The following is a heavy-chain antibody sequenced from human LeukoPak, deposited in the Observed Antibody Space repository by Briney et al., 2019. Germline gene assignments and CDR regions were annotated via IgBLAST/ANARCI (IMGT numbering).Heavy chain of an antibody. CDR2: LYYSGST. D-gene: IGHD1-26*01. Sequence: SETLSLTYTASDGSISSYYWSWIRQSPGKGLEWIGYLYYSGSTNYNPSPKSRVTISVDTSRDQFSLNLNSINAADTAVYYCARGLGGSYYFDHWGQGTLVTVSS. J-gene: IGHJ4*02. CDR3: ARGLGGSYYFDH. V-gene: IGHV4-59*12. CDR1: DGSISSYY.